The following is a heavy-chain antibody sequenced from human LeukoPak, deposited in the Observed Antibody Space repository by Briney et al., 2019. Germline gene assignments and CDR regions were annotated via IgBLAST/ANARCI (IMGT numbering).Heavy chain of an antibody. D-gene: IGHD2-2*01. CDR1: GFIFSDYW. J-gene: IGHJ5*02. Sequence: GGSLRLSCAASGFIFSDYWMVWVRKAPGKGLVWVSRILSDGSSATYADSVKGRFTISRDIAKNTVYLQMNSLRVEDTAVYYCARVRVTRANWFDPWGQGTLVTVSS. CDR2: ILSDGSSA. V-gene: IGHV3-74*01. CDR3: ARVRVTRANWFDP.